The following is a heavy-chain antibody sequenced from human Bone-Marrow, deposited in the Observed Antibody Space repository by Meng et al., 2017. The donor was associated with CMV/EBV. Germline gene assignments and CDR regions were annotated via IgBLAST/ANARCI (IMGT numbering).Heavy chain of an antibody. Sequence: GESLKISCAASGFTFSSYGTHWVRQAPGKGLEWVAFIRYDGKNKYYADSVKGRFTISRDNSKNTLYLQMNSLRAEDTAVYYCAKADGYRYGNYYYYGMDVWGQGTTVPVSS. CDR1: GFTFSSYG. D-gene: IGHD5-18*01. V-gene: IGHV3-30*02. CDR2: IRYDGKNK. J-gene: IGHJ6*02. CDR3: AKADGYRYGNYYYYGMDV.